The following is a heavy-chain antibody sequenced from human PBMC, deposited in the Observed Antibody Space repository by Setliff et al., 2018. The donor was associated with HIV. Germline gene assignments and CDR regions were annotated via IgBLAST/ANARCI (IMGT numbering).Heavy chain of an antibody. J-gene: IGHJ4*02. V-gene: IGHV3-23*03. CDR3: ARYVRPPYYFDY. CDR2: IFSGGDST. D-gene: IGHD3-10*01. Sequence: GSLKISCAASGFTFSSYAMTWVRQAPGKGVEWVSVIFSGGDSTYYADSVKGRFIISRDNSKNTLYLQMNSLRAEDTAVYFCARYVRPPYYFDYWGQGALVTVSS. CDR1: GFTFSSYA.